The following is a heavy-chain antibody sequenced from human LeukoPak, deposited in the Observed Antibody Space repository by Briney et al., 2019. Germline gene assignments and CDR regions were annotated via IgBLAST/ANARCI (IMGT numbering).Heavy chain of an antibody. J-gene: IGHJ4*02. CDR3: AKGADPLTWRMTTVAGTRFDF. CDR2: ISGDGGSR. Sequence: GGSLRLSCAVSGFTFDDYAMHWVRQTPGKGLEWVSLISGDGGSRYYAGSVKGRFTVSRDNNKKSLYLQVNRLRTEDTAFYYCAKGADPLTWRMTTVAGTRFDFWGQGTLVTVSS. D-gene: IGHD6-19*01. CDR1: GFTFDDYA. V-gene: IGHV3-43*02.